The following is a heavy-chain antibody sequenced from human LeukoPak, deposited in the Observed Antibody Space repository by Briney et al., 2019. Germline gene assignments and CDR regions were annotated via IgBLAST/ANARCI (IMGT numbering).Heavy chain of an antibody. CDR3: ARSYYDSSGYPNFDY. Sequence: GGSLRLSCAASRFTFNNYGMNWVRQAPGKGLEWVSFISSSSSYIYYADSVKGRFTISRDNAKKSLYLQMNSLRAEDTAVYYCARSYYDSSGYPNFDYWGQGTLVTVSS. CDR1: RFTFNNYG. J-gene: IGHJ4*02. D-gene: IGHD3-22*01. V-gene: IGHV3-21*01. CDR2: ISSSSSYI.